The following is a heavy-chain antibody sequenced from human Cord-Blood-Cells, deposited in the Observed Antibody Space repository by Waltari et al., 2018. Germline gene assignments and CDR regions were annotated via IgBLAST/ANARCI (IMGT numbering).Heavy chain of an antibody. J-gene: IGHJ3*02. CDR3: ARGACSSTSCYPSDAFDI. V-gene: IGHV4-39*01. CDR1: GGSISSSSYY. D-gene: IGHD2-2*01. CDR2: IYYSGST. Sequence: LTCTVSGGSISSSSYYWGWIRQPPGKGLEWIGSIYYSGSTYYNPPLKSRCSIPVNAAKNRFSLNLSAVTAADTAVYYCARGACSSTSCYPSDAFDIWGQGTMVTVSS.